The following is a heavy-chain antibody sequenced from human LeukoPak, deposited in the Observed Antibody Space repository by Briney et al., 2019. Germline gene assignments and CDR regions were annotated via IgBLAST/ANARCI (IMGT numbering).Heavy chain of an antibody. CDR2: IKQDGSEK. CDR3: AKDIGSYYDY. Sequence: GGSLRLSCADSGFTFSSYWMTWVRQAPGKGLEWVANIKQDGSEKYYVDSVKGRFTISRDNAKNSLYLQMNSLRAEDTAVYHCAKDIGSYYDYWGQGILVTVSS. V-gene: IGHV3-7*01. D-gene: IGHD3-10*01. CDR1: GFTFSSYW. J-gene: IGHJ4*02.